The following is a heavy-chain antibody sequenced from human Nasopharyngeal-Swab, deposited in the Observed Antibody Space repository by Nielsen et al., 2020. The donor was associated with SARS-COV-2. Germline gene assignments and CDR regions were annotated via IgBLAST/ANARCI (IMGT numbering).Heavy chain of an antibody. Sequence: GESLKISCKGSGYSFTNHWIGWVRQMPGKGLEWMGIIYPGDSDTKYSPSFQGQVAISADKSISTAYLQWSSLKASDTAVYYCARHWAAGFGEFPFDYWGQGTLVTVSS. CDR2: IYPGDSDT. D-gene: IGHD3-10*01. J-gene: IGHJ4*02. V-gene: IGHV5-51*01. CDR1: GYSFTNHW. CDR3: ARHWAAGFGEFPFDY.